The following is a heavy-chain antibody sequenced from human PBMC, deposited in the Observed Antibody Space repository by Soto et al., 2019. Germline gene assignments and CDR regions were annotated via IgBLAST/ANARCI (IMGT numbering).Heavy chain of an antibody. CDR1: GGSISSGDYY. D-gene: IGHD3-10*01. J-gene: IGHJ6*02. V-gene: IGHV4-30-4*01. CDR3: ACDPRGPPDV. Sequence: QVQLQESGPGLVKPSQTLSLTCTVSGGSISSGDYYWSWIRQPPGKGLEWIGYNYYSGSTYHNPSVKSRVTIPVDTPKNQFSPKLSSVTAPARAVYYCACDPRGPPDVWGQGATVAVS. CDR2: NYYSGST.